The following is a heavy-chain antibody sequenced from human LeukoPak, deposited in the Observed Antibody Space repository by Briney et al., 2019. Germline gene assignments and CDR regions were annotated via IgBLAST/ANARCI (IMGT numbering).Heavy chain of an antibody. CDR1: GFTFSSYN. D-gene: IGHD2-2*01. CDR3: ARDLLKTRIVVVPAAAY. Sequence: GGALRLSLAASGFTFSSYNMNWVRQAPGEGVEGGSSISSSSSYIYYADSVKGRFTISRDNSKNTLYLQMNSLRAEDTAVYYCARDLLKTRIVVVPAAAYWGQGTLVTVSS. J-gene: IGHJ4*02. CDR2: ISSSSSYI. V-gene: IGHV3-21*01.